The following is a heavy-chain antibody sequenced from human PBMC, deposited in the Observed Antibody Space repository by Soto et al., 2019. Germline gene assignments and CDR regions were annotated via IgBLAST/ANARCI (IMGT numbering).Heavy chain of an antibody. CDR1: GFTFGDYA. CDR3: TRFDIVVVVAAPRYYYMDV. J-gene: IGHJ6*03. Sequence: GGSLRLSCTASGFTFGDYAMSWFRQAPGKGLEWVGFIRSKAYGGTTEYAASVKGRFTISRDDSKSIAYLQMNSLKTEDTAVYYCTRFDIVVVVAAPRYYYMDVWGKGTTVTVSS. V-gene: IGHV3-49*03. CDR2: IRSKAYGGTT. D-gene: IGHD2-15*01.